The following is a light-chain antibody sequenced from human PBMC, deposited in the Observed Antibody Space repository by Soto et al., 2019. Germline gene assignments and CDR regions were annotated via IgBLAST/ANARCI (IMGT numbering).Light chain of an antibody. CDR2: AAS. V-gene: IGKV1-39*01. CDR1: QSISSY. CDR3: KQSYSTLT. Sequence: DIQISQSPSSLSASVGSRVPLTCLASQSISSYLNWYQQKPGKDPKLLIYAASSLQSGVPSRFSGSGSGTDFTLPISSMKPEEFATDYCKQSYSTLTVGGGTKVEIK. J-gene: IGKJ4*01.